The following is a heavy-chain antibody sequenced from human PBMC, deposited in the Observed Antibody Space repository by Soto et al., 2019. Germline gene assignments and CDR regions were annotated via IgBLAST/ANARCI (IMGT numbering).Heavy chain of an antibody. CDR2: IGTAGDT. V-gene: IGHV3-13*04. D-gene: IGHD3-10*01. CDR1: GFTFSSYD. Sequence: PGGSLRLSCAASGFTFSSYDMHWVRQATGKGLEWVSAIGTAGDTYYPGSVKGRFTISRENAKNSLYLQMNSLRAGDTAVYYCARGSTMVRGVILDAFAIWGQGTMVTIS. CDR3: ARGSTMVRGVILDAFAI. J-gene: IGHJ3*02.